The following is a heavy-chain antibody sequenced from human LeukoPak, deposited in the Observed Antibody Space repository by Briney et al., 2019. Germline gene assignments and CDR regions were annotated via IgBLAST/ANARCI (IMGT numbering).Heavy chain of an antibody. CDR1: GFTFSSYS. CDR3: ARNYRIDY. V-gene: IGHV3-48*01. J-gene: IGHJ4*02. D-gene: IGHD4-11*01. CDR2: ISSSSSTI. Sequence: GGSLRLSCAASGFTFSSYSMNWVRQAPGKGLEWVSYISSSSSTIYYADSVKGRFTISRDNAKNSLYLQMNSLRAEDTAVYYCARNYRIDYWGQGTLVTVSS.